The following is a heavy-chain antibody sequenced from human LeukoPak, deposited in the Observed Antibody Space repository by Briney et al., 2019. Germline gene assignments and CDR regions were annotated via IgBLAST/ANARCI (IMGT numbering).Heavy chain of an antibody. CDR2: LNQDGSEK. CDR1: GFTFSRYW. V-gene: IGHV3-7*01. J-gene: IGHJ5*02. D-gene: IGHD5-12*01. CDR3: ARGISKAATNLGLS. Sequence: GGSLRLSCAASGFTFSRYWMSWVRQAPGKGLEWVANLNQDGSEKYYVDSVKGRFTISRDNAKNSLYLQMNSLRAEDTAVYYCARGISKAATNLGLSWGQGTPVTVSS.